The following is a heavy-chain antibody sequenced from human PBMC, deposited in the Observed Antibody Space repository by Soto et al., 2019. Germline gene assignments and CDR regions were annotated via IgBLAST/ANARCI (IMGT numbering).Heavy chain of an antibody. J-gene: IGHJ4*02. Sequence: QVQLVESGGGVVQPGKSLRLSCAASGFIFSNYGMHWVRQAPGKGLEWVALISFDGKNRNYADSVKGRFTIYRDNPKNTLYLEMNSLRPEDTAFYYCAKRGGVVGGSEHPFFEYWGKGNLVTVSS. CDR2: ISFDGKNR. D-gene: IGHD2-15*01. CDR3: AKRGGVVGGSEHPFFEY. V-gene: IGHV3-30*18. CDR1: GFIFSNYG.